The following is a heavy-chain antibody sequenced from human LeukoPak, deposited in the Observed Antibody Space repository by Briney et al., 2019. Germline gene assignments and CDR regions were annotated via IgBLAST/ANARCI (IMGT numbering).Heavy chain of an antibody. CDR3: ARETEFSGSFFVDY. CDR2: ISIDGSIT. J-gene: IGHJ4*02. V-gene: IGHV3-74*01. Sequence: GGSLRLSCAASGFTFSNYYMQWVRQVPGKDLVWVSRISIDGSITSYADSVKGRFTISRDSAKNTLYLRMNSLRAEDTALYYCARETEFSGSFFVDYWGQGTLVTVSS. CDR1: GFTFSNYY. D-gene: IGHD1-26*01.